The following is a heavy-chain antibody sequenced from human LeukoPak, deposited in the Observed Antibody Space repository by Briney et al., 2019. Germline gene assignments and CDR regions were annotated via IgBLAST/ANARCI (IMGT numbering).Heavy chain of an antibody. J-gene: IGHJ3*02. V-gene: IGHV1-69*04. CDR3: ARDGFHDAFDI. CDR1: GGTFSSYA. Sequence: SVKDSCKASGGTFSSYAISWVRQAPGQGLEWMGRIIPILGIANYAQKFQGRVTITADKSTSTAYMELSSLRSEDTAVYYCARDGFHDAFDIWGQGTMVTVSS. CDR2: IIPILGIA. D-gene: IGHD5-12*01.